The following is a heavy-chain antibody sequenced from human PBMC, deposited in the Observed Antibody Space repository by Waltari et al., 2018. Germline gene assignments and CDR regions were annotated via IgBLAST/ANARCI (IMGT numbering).Heavy chain of an antibody. CDR1: GFTLSHSW. CDR2: INGDGSRM. D-gene: IGHD1-1*01. Sequence: EVQLVESGGDLVQPGGSLRLSCAASGFTLSHSWIHWVRQAPGKGLVWVSCINGDGSRMTYADSVKGRFTLSRDNAKSTVYLQMSSLRAEDTALYYCVRVDNNGLEPFDYWGQGTLVTVSS. J-gene: IGHJ4*02. CDR3: VRVDNNGLEPFDY. V-gene: IGHV3-74*01.